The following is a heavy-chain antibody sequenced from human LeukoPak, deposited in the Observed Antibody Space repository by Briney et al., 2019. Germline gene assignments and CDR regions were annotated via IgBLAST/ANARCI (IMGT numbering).Heavy chain of an antibody. D-gene: IGHD2-8*01. CDR2: VFLSGPH. J-gene: IGHJ4*02. CDR1: GGSITTTNW. Sequence: KPSQSLSLTCGVSGGSITTTNWWTCIRQPPGQGLDCIRHVFLSGPHNHTPSLSSRAIMTVHTSNHHPPIKLTSVTAARTAVYYCSRENGALSPFGYWGQGTLVTVPS. CDR3: SRENGALSPFGY. V-gene: IGHV4/OR15-8*01.